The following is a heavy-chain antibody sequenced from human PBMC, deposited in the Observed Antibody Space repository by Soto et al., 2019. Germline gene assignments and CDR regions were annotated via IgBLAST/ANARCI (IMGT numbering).Heavy chain of an antibody. Sequence: EVQLLESGGGLVQPGGSLRLSCAASGFTFSSYAMSWVRQAPGKGLEWVSAISGSGGSTYYADSVKGRLTISRDHSTNTLYLKMTSLRAEDTAVYYCEKDQASSGYCCFAYWGQGTLVTVSS. CDR2: ISGSGGST. CDR1: GFTFSSYA. V-gene: IGHV3-23*01. D-gene: IGHD3-22*01. J-gene: IGHJ4*02. CDR3: EKDQASSGYCCFAY.